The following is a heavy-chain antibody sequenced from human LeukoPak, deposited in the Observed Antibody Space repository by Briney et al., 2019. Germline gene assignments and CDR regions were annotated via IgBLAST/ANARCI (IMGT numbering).Heavy chain of an antibody. Sequence: SETLSLTCAVSGYSISSGYYWGWIRQPPGKGLEWIGSIYHSGSTYYNPSLKSRVTISVDTSKDQFSLKLSSVTAADTAVYYCARSPPGIAAAGTLGSFDPWGQGTLVTVSS. D-gene: IGHD6-13*01. CDR1: GYSISSGYY. CDR3: ARSPPGIAAAGTLGSFDP. V-gene: IGHV4-38-2*01. CDR2: IYHSGST. J-gene: IGHJ5*02.